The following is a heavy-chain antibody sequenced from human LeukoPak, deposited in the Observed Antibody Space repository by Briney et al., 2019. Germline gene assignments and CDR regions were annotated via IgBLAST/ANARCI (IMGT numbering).Heavy chain of an antibody. Sequence: NPSETLSLTCSVSGTSITHYFWSWIRQSAGQRLERIGRISTHGTTTYNPSLNSRVTMSRDTSRSQVSLKLSSVTAADTAIYFCARDVTGTTNAFDIWGQGRMVTVSS. CDR1: GTSITHYF. D-gene: IGHD1-20*01. CDR3: ARDVTGTTNAFDI. J-gene: IGHJ3*02. V-gene: IGHV4-4*07. CDR2: ISTHGTT.